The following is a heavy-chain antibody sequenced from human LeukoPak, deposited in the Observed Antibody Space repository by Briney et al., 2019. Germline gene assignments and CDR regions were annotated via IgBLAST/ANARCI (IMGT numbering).Heavy chain of an antibody. J-gene: IGHJ3*02. CDR3: ATNTMFRGIHAFDI. CDR2: IYPGDSDT. V-gene: IGHV5-51*01. CDR1: GYSFSNDW. D-gene: IGHD3-10*01. Sequence: GESLKISCKGSGYSFSNDWIGWVRQMSGKGLEWMGIIYPGDSDTRYSPSFQGQVTISADKSISTAYLQWSSLKASDSAMYYCATNTMFRGIHAFDIWGQGTMVTVSS.